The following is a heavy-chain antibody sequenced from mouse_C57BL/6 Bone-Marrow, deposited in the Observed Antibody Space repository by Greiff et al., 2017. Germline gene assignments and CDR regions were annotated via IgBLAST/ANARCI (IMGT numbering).Heavy chain of an antibody. V-gene: IGHV1-81*01. D-gene: IGHD2-3*01. CDR3: ARDGYYVAWFAY. Sequence: VQLQQSGAELARPGASVKLSCKASGYTFTSYGISWVKQRPGQGLEWIGEIYPRSGNTYYNEKFKGKATLTADKSSSTAYMELRSLTSEDSAVYFCARDGYYVAWFAYWGQGTLVTVSA. J-gene: IGHJ3*01. CDR1: GYTFTSYG. CDR2: IYPRSGNT.